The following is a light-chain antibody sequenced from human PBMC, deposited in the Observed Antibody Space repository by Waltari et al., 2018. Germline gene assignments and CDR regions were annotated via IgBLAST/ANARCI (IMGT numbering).Light chain of an antibody. J-gene: IGLJ2*01. CDR3: SSYTSSSTVV. Sequence: QSALTQSASVSGSPGQSITISCTGTSXDVGGYNYVSWYQQHPGKAPKLMIYEVSNRPSGVANRFSGSKSGNTASLTISGLQAEDEADYYCSSYTSSSTVVFGGGTKLTVL. CDR1: SXDVGGYNY. V-gene: IGLV2-14*01. CDR2: EVS.